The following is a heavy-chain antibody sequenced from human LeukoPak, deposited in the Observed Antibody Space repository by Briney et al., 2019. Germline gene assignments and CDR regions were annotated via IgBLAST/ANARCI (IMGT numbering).Heavy chain of an antibody. V-gene: IGHV1-2*02. CDR1: GYTFTGYY. CDR3: ARPNGSGSYAH. D-gene: IGHD3-10*01. CDR2: INPNSGGT. Sequence: GASVKVSCKASGYTFTGYYMHWVRQAPGQRLEWMGWINPNSGGTNYAQKFQGRVTMTRDTSISTAYMELSGLRSDDTAVYYCARPNGSGSYAHWGQGTLVTVSS. J-gene: IGHJ4*02.